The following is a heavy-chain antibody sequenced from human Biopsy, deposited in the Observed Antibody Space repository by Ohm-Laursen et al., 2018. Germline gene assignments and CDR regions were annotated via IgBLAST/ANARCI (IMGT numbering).Heavy chain of an antibody. CDR2: VSYTGST. V-gene: IGHV4-59*01. J-gene: IGHJ2*01. CDR3: ARDRGFYSDRTVPGYFDL. D-gene: IGHD3-22*01. CDR1: GGSLSSYY. Sequence: SETLSLTCSVSGGSLSSYYWSWIRQPAGKGLEWIGYVSYTGSTDYNPSLQSRVTISVDTSKNHFSLRLRSVTPADTAMYYCARDRGFYSDRTVPGYFDLWGRGTLVTVSS.